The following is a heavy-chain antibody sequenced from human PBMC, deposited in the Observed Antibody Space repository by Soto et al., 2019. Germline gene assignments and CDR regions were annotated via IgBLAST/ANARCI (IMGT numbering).Heavy chain of an antibody. CDR1: GYTLTNYY. V-gene: IGHV1-46*01. CDR3: ASGSLGY. Sequence: QVQLVQSGAEVKKPGASVKVSCRASGYTLTNYYIPWMRQAPGHGLEWMGMINPTGDTTTYTQKFQGRVTMTRDTSTSTVYMELDSLRSEDTAIYYCASGSLGYWGQGSLVTVSS. CDR2: INPTGDTT. J-gene: IGHJ4*02. D-gene: IGHD1-1*01.